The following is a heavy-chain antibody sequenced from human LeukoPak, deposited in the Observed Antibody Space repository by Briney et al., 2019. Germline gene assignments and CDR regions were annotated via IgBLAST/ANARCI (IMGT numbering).Heavy chain of an antibody. V-gene: IGHV3-30-3*01. CDR1: GFTFSSYA. D-gene: IGHD6-13*01. J-gene: IGHJ4*02. CDR2: ISYDGSNK. Sequence: PGRSLGLSCAASGFTFSSYAMHWVRQAPGKGLEWVAVISYDGSNKYYADSVKGRFTISRDNSKNTLYLQMNSLRAEDTAVYYCAKEYKYSNSWVFDYWGQGTLVTVSS. CDR3: AKEYKYSNSWVFDY.